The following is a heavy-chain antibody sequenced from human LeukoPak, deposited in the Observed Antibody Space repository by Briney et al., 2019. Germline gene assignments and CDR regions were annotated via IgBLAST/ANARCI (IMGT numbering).Heavy chain of an antibody. D-gene: IGHD1-26*01. CDR3: TTWDYVDY. CDR2: IKSNVNGGTI. V-gene: IGHV3-15*01. CDR1: RFTFSNAW. Sequence: GGSLRLSCVGSRFTFSNAWMNWVRQAPGKGLEWVGRIKSNVNGGTIDYAPPVKGRFIISRDDSKDTLYLHMSSLKIEDTAVYYCTTWDYVDYWGQGTVVTVSS. J-gene: IGHJ4*02.